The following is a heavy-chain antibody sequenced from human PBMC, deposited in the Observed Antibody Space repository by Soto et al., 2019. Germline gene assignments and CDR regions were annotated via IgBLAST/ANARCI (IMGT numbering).Heavy chain of an antibody. D-gene: IGHD5-18*01. CDR2: IYYSGST. Sequence: PSETLSLTCTVSGASIRSSAYWGWIRQPPGKGLEWIGYIYYSGSTYYNPSLKSRVTISVDTSKNQFSLKLSSVTAADTAVYYCASLKLGYSTFDPWGQGTLVTVSS. CDR1: GASIRSSAY. V-gene: IGHV4-30-4*08. CDR3: ASLKLGYSTFDP. J-gene: IGHJ5*02.